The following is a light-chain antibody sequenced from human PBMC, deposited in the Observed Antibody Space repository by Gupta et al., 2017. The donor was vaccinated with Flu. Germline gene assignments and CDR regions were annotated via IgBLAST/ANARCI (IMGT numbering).Light chain of an antibody. CDR3: AAWDGSLNAWV. CDR2: NNN. Sequence: SASGTPGQRVTISCSGSSSNVGRYAVNWYQQLPGTAPKLLIYNNNRRPSGVPDRFSDSKSGTSASLAISGLQSEDEADYYCAAWDGSLNAWVFGGGTKLTVL. CDR1: SSNVGRYA. V-gene: IGLV1-44*01. J-gene: IGLJ3*02.